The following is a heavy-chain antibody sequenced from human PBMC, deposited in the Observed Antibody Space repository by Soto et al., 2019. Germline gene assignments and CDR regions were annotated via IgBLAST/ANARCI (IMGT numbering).Heavy chain of an antibody. D-gene: IGHD3-16*01. J-gene: IGHJ3*01. V-gene: IGHV4-30-4*01. CDR2: IYYSGST. Sequence: SETLSLTCTVSGGSISSGDYYWSWIRQPPGKGLEWIGYIYYSGSTYYNPSLKSRVTISVDTSKNQFSLYLQMNSLRAEDTAVYFCARKGGPRDAFDVWGQGTMVTVSS. CDR1: GGSISSGDYY. CDR3: ARKGGPRDAFDV.